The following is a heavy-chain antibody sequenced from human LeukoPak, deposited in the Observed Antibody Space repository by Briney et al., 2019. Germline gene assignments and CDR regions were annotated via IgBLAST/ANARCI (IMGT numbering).Heavy chain of an antibody. CDR1: GGSISSYY. CDR3: ARLHCGGDCYSWYYYYMNV. J-gene: IGHJ6*03. CDR2: IYTSGST. V-gene: IGHV4-4*09. D-gene: IGHD2-21*02. Sequence: SETLSLTCTVSGGSISSYYWSWIRQPPGKGLEWIGYIYTSGSTNYNPSLKRRVTISVDTSKNQFSLKLSSVTAADTAVYYCARLHCGGDCYSWYYYYMNVWGKGTTVTVSS.